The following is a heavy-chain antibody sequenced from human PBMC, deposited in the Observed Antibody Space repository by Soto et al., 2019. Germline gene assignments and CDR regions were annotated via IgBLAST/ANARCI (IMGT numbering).Heavy chain of an antibody. D-gene: IGHD4-17*01. CDR3: ARHKSDYAIPNWFDP. CDR1: GGSISSGDYY. V-gene: IGHV4-30-4*08. Sequence: SETLSLTCTVSGGSISSGDYYWSWIRQHPGKGLEWIGYIYYSGSTYYNPSLKSRVTISVDTSKNQFSLKLSSVTAADTAVYYCARHKSDYAIPNWFDPWGQGTLVTVSS. J-gene: IGHJ5*02. CDR2: IYYSGST.